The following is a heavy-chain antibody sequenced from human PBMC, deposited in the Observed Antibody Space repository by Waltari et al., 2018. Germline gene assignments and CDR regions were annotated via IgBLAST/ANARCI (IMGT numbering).Heavy chain of an antibody. J-gene: IGHJ5*01. V-gene: IGHV4-59*01. CDR2: VDYMGST. CDR1: GGSLRSYS. D-gene: IGHD6-13*01. CDR3: ARRMGYRSSWYGWTFDS. Sequence: QVQLQESGPGLVKPSETLSLTCTVSGGSLRSYSCSWIRESPGKELAWIGYVDYMGSTNYNPYRKSRVTISVNTSKNQFSLMVNSVTAADTAIYYCARRMGYRSSWYGWTFDSWGQGTLVTVSS.